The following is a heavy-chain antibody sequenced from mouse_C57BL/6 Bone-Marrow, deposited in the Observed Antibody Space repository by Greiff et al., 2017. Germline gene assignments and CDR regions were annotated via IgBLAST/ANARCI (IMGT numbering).Heavy chain of an antibody. V-gene: IGHV1-72*01. J-gene: IGHJ2*01. CDR3: ARPTVVATEGSFDY. CDR1: GYTFTSYW. D-gene: IGHD1-1*01. CDR2: IDPNSGGT. Sequence: QVQLKQPGAELVKPGASVKLSCKASGYTFTSYWMHWVKQRPGRGLEWIGRIDPNSGGTKYNEKFKSKATLTVDKPSSTAYMQLSSLTSEDSAVYYCARPTVVATEGSFDYWGQGTTLTVSS.